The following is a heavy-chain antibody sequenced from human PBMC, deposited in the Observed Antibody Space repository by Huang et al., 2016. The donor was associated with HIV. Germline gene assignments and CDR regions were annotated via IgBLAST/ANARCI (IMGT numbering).Heavy chain of an antibody. CDR3: ARGQGGYYYYYMDV. Sequence: QVQLQQWGAGLLRPSETLSLTCAVYGGSFSGYYGTWIRQPPGKGLDWMGEINHSESTNYNPSLKSRVTISVDTSRNQFSLTLTSVTAADTAVYYCARGQGGYYYYYMDVWGKGTTVTVSS. J-gene: IGHJ6*03. CDR2: INHSEST. V-gene: IGHV4-34*01. CDR1: GGSFSGYY.